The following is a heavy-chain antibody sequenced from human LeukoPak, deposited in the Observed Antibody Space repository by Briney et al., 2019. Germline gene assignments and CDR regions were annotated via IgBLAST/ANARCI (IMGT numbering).Heavy chain of an antibody. CDR3: ARHPGKVTNDWYFDL. CDR2: INPNSGGT. J-gene: IGHJ2*01. D-gene: IGHD4-23*01. V-gene: IGHV1-2*02. CDR1: GYXFTGYY. Sequence: GASVKVSCNASGYXFTGYYMHWVRQAPGQGLEWMGWINPNSGGTNYAQKFQGRVTMTRDTSITTAYMELSRLSSDDTAVYYCARHPGKVTNDWYFDLWGRGTLVTVSS.